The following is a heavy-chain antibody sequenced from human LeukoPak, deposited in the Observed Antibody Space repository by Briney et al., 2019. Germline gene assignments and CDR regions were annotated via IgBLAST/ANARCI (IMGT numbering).Heavy chain of an antibody. D-gene: IGHD1-26*01. CDR3: AKDQSRVGASDPFDS. Sequence: GGSLRLSCAASGFTFTNCAMTWVRQAPGKGLEWVSSISGRGASTYYADSVRGRFTISRDNSKNTVYLQMNGLSVEDTALYYCAKDQSRVGASDPFDSWGQGTQVTVSS. CDR2: ISGRGAST. CDR1: GFTFTNCA. J-gene: IGHJ5*01. V-gene: IGHV3-23*01.